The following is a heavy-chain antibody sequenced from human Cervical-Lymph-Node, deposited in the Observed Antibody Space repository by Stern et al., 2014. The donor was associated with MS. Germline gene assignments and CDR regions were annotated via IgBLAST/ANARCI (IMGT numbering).Heavy chain of an antibody. D-gene: IGHD3-22*01. J-gene: IGHJ4*02. CDR1: GLTFSDYY. Sequence: QVQLVQSGGGLVKPGGSLRLSCVASGLTFSDYYMTWIRQAPGQGLEWLSYISSGRSYTNYADSVKGRFPISRDNAKNSLYLQMNSLGADDTAVYYCASHHYYDSSAGLDYWGQGTLVTVSS. V-gene: IGHV3-11*06. CDR2: ISSGRSYT. CDR3: ASHHYYDSSAGLDY.